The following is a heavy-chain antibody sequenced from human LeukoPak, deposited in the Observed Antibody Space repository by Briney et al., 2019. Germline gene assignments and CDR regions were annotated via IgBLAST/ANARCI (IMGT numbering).Heavy chain of an antibody. J-gene: IGHJ3*02. CDR3: AKEYYDILTGYLHAFDI. V-gene: IGHV3-21*01. D-gene: IGHD3-9*01. CDR1: GFTFSSFS. CDR2: ISSGGDYK. Sequence: PGGSLRLSCAASGFTFSSFSMNWVRQAPGKGLEWVSSISSGGDYKHYADSVKGRLTISRDNSKNTLYLQMNSLRAEDTAVYYCAKEYYDILTGYLHAFDIWGQGTMVTVSS.